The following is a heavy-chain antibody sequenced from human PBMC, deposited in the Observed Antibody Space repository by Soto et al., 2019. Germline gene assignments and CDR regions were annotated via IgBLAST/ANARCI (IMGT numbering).Heavy chain of an antibody. Sequence: PSETLSLTCTVSGGSISSSCYYWGWIRQPPGKGLEWIGTIHYSGDAYYNPSLKSRVSISVDTSKSQFSLKLNSVTAADTALYYCSRHYCSGGSCYYYGMDVWGQGTTVT. V-gene: IGHV4-39*01. J-gene: IGHJ6*02. CDR3: SRHYCSGGSCYYYGMDV. D-gene: IGHD2-15*01. CDR2: IHYSGDA. CDR1: GGSISSSCYY.